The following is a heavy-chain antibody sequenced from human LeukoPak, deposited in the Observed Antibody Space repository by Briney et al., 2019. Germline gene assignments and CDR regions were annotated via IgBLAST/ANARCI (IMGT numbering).Heavy chain of an antibody. J-gene: IGHJ4*02. V-gene: IGHV4-34*01. CDR3: ARRQLDY. CDR1: GVSFSGYY. Sequence: PSETLSLTCAVYGVSFSGYYWSWIRQPPGKGLEWIGEINHSGSTNYNPSLKSRVTISVDTSKNQFSLKLSSVTAADTAVYYCARRQLDYWGQGTLVTVSS. CDR2: INHSGST. D-gene: IGHD6-13*01.